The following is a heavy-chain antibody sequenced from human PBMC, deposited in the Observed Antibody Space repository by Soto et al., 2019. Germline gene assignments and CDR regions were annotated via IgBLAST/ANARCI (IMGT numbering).Heavy chain of an antibody. V-gene: IGHV3-21*01. CDR2: ISSSSSYI. CDR1: GFTFSSYS. J-gene: IGHJ4*02. D-gene: IGHD4-17*01. CDR3: ARLATVTNFFLDY. Sequence: GGSLRLSCAASGFTFSSYSMNWVRQAPGKGLEWVSSISSSSSYIYYADSVKGRFTISRDNAKNSLYLQMNSLRAEDTAVYYCARLATVTNFFLDYWGQGTLVTVSS.